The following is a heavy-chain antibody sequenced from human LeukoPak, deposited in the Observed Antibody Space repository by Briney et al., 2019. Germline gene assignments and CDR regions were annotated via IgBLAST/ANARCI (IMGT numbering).Heavy chain of an antibody. Sequence: SETLSLTCTVSGDSISSGYYWGWIRQPPGKGLEWIGSIYHSGSTYYNPSLKSRVTISVDTSKNQFSLKLSSVTAADTAVYYCAYSTGGSGSYFHYWGQGTLVTVSS. CDR2: IYHSGST. CDR3: AYSTGGSGSYFHY. D-gene: IGHD3-10*01. V-gene: IGHV4-38-2*02. CDR1: GDSISSGYY. J-gene: IGHJ4*02.